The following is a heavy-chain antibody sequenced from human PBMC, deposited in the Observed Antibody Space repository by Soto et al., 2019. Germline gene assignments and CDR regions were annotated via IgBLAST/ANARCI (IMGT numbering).Heavy chain of an antibody. CDR1: GYTFTIYY. J-gene: IGHJ6*02. CDR3: ARDPFLRYSSSWYQDYYGMDV. V-gene: IGHV1-46*01. Sequence: ASVKVSCKASGYTFTIYYMHWVRQAPGQGLEWTGIINPSGGSTSYAQKFQGRVTMTRDTSTSTVYMELSSLRSEDTAVYYCARDPFLRYSSSWYQDYYGMDVWGQGTTVTIS. D-gene: IGHD6-13*01. CDR2: INPSGGST.